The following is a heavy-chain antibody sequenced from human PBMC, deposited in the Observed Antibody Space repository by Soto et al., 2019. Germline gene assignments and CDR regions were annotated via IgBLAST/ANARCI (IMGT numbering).Heavy chain of an antibody. Sequence: PGRCLRLSCAASAFTLTSYGIHWVRQAPGKGLEWVAVIWNDGSNKYYADSVKGRFTISRDDFKNTLYLQMNSLRAEDTAVYYCATSYCSDNPYFDSWGQGALVTVSS. CDR1: AFTLTSYG. CDR3: ATSYCSDNPYFDS. J-gene: IGHJ4*02. CDR2: IWNDGSNK. D-gene: IGHD3-22*01. V-gene: IGHV3-33*01.